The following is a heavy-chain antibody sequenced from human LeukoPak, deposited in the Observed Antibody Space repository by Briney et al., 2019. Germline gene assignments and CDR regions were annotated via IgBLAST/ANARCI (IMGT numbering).Heavy chain of an antibody. J-gene: IGHJ3*02. CDR2: IKSKTDGGTT. CDR1: GFTFSNAW. D-gene: IGHD3-3*01. CDR3: TTVPRITIFGVVHGDDAFDI. V-gene: IGHV3-15*01. Sequence: GGSLRLSCAASGFTFSNAWMSWVRQAPGKGLEWVGRIKSKTDGGTTDYAAPVKGRFTISRDDSKNTLYLQMNSLKTEDTAVYYCTTVPRITIFGVVHGDDAFDIWGQGTMVTVSS.